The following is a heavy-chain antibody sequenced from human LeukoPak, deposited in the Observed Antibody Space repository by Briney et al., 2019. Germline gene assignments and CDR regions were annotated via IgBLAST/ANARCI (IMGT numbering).Heavy chain of an antibody. D-gene: IGHD2-15*01. V-gene: IGHV4-34*01. J-gene: IGHJ5*02. CDR1: GGSFSGYY. Sequence: PSETLSLTCAVYGGSFSGYYWSWIRQPPGKGLEWIGEINHSGSTNYNPSLKSRVTISVDTSKNQFSLKLSSVTAADTAVYYCARNDCSGGSCYPPASWCQGTLVTVSS. CDR2: INHSGST. CDR3: ARNDCSGGSCYPPAS.